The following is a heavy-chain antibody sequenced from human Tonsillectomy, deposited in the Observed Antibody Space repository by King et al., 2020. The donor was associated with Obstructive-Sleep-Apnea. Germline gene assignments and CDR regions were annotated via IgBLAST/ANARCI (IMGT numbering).Heavy chain of an antibody. D-gene: IGHD3-10*01. CDR1: GFTFDDYA. J-gene: IGHJ3*02. CDR2: INWNSGSI. V-gene: IGHV3-9*01. Sequence: VQLVESGGGLVQPGRSLRLSCAASGFTFDDYAMHWVRQAPGKGLEWVSGINWNSGSIGYADFVKGRFTISRDNAKNSLYLQMNSLRVEDTALYYCAKAFLMTMVRGNDAFAIWGQGTMVTVSS. CDR3: AKAFLMTMVRGNDAFAI.